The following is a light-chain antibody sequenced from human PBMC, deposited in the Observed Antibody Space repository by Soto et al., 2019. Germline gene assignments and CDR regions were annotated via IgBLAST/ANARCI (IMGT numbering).Light chain of an antibody. CDR2: RAS. V-gene: IGKV3-15*01. J-gene: IGKJ4*01. CDR3: LQHNSYPLT. Sequence: EIVMTQSPATLSVSPWERATLSCRASQSISSNLAWYKQKLGQAPRLLIYRASTLQSGVPSRFRGSGSGTEFTLTISSLQPEDFETYYCLQHNSYPLTFGGGTKVDIK. CDR1: QSISSN.